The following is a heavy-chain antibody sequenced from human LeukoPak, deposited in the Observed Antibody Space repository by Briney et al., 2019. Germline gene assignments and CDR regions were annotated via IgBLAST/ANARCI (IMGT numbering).Heavy chain of an antibody. D-gene: IGHD2-8*01. Sequence: GGSLRLSCAASGFTVSYDYMSWVRQAPGKGLEWVSVIYAGGSAYYADSLRGRFTISRDNSENTLYLQMNSLRAADTAVYYCTRLLPTSNHFFESWGQGTLVTVSS. V-gene: IGHV3-53*01. CDR2: IYAGGSA. CDR1: GFTVSYDY. J-gene: IGHJ4*02. CDR3: TRLLPTSNHFFES.